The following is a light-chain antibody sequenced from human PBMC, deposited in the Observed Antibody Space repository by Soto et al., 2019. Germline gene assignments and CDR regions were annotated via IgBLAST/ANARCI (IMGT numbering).Light chain of an antibody. CDR1: QTVNSR. J-gene: IGKJ4*01. CDR3: QQYHHWPVT. V-gene: IGKV3-11*01. Sequence: EIVLTQSPATLSSSPGERATLSCRASQTVNSRLAWYQHKPGQAPRLLIYHTSNRATGIPARFSGSGSGTDFTLTISSLQSEDVAVYYCQQYHHWPVTFGGGTKVDIK. CDR2: HTS.